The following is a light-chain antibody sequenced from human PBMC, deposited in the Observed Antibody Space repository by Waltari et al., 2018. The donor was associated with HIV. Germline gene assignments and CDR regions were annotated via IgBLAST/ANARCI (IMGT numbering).Light chain of an antibody. CDR3: SLSFGGAAV. Sequence: QAVVTQEPSLTVSPGGTVTPPCGSSTGFVTSGQWPYWFQQKPGQAPRPLIYDTTNKHSWTPARFSGSLLGDKAVLTLSGAQPEDEADYYCSLSFGGAAVFGGGTHVTVL. CDR2: DTT. J-gene: IGLJ2*01. V-gene: IGLV7-46*01. CDR1: TGFVTSGQW.